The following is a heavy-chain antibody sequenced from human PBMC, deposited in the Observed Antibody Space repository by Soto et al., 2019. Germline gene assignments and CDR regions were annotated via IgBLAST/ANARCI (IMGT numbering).Heavy chain of an antibody. D-gene: IGHD3-22*01. CDR3: ARPARYDSSGSYHY. V-gene: IGHV4-30-2*01. Sequence: PSETLSLTCAVSGGSISSGGYSWSWIRQPPGKGLEWIGYIYHSGSTYYNPSLKSRVTISVDRSKNQFSLKLSSVTAADTAVYYCARPARYDSSGSYHYWGQGTLVTVSS. CDR2: IYHSGST. CDR1: GGSISSGGYS. J-gene: IGHJ4*02.